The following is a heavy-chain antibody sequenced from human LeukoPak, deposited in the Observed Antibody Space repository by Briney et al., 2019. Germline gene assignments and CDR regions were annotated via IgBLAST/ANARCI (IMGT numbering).Heavy chain of an antibody. CDR3: AKGDRSYYDSSGYSY. V-gene: IGHV3-30*02. CDR2: IWYDGSQE. Sequence: GGSLRLSCAASGFSFSNYGMHWVRQAPGKGLEWVAFIWYDGSQEYYADSVKGRFTISRDNSKNTLYLQMNSLRPDDTAVYYCAKGDRSYYDSSGYSYWGQGTLVTVSS. CDR1: GFSFSNYG. J-gene: IGHJ4*02. D-gene: IGHD3-22*01.